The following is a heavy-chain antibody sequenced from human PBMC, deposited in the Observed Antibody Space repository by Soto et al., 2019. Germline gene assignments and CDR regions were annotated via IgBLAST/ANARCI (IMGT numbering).Heavy chain of an antibody. D-gene: IGHD3-9*01. CDR2: IYYSGST. J-gene: IGHJ4*02. Sequence: NPSETLSLTCTVSGGSVSSGSYYWSWIRQPPGKGLEWIGYIYYSGSTNYNPSLKSRVTISVDTSKNQFSLKLSSVTAADTAVYYCARVYYDILTGYYIQYFDYWGQGTLVTVSS. CDR1: GGSVSSGSYY. V-gene: IGHV4-61*01. CDR3: ARVYYDILTGYYIQYFDY.